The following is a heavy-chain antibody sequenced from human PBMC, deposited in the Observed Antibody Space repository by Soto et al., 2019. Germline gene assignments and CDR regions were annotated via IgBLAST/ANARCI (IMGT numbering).Heavy chain of an antibody. Sequence: QVQLVQSGAEVKKPGSSVKVSCKASGGTFSSYAISWVRQAPGQGLEWMGGIIPIFGTANYAQKFQGRVTITADESTSTAYRELSSLRSEDTAVYSCARDGVDPHNIYWGQGTLVTVSS. D-gene: IGHD5-12*01. CDR3: ARDGVDPHNIY. V-gene: IGHV1-69*12. J-gene: IGHJ4*02. CDR1: GGTFSSYA. CDR2: IIPIFGTA.